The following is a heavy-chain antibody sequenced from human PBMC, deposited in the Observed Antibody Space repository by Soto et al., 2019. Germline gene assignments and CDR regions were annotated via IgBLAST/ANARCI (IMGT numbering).Heavy chain of an antibody. J-gene: IGHJ4*02. D-gene: IGHD6-19*01. CDR3: ASPVGVAGTALRYFDY. CDR1: GGSISSYY. Sequence: SETLSLTCTVSGGSISSYYWSWIRQPPGKGLEWIGYIYYSGSTNYNPSLKSRVTISVDTSKNQFSLKLSSVTAADTAVYYCASPVGVAGTALRYFDYWGQETLAPVSS. CDR2: IYYSGST. V-gene: IGHV4-59*01.